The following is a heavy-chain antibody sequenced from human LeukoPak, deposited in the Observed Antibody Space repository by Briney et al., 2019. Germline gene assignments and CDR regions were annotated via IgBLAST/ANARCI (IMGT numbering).Heavy chain of an antibody. CDR2: IYYSGST. CDR1: GGSISSYY. V-gene: IGHV4-59*01. Sequence: PSETLSLTCTVSGGSISSYYWSWIRQPPGKGLEWIGYIYYSGSTNYNPSLKSRVTISVDTSKNQFSLKLSSVTAADTAVYYCARGYYDSSGCYYFGYWGQGTLVTVSS. CDR3: ARGYYDSSGCYYFGY. J-gene: IGHJ4*02. D-gene: IGHD3-22*01.